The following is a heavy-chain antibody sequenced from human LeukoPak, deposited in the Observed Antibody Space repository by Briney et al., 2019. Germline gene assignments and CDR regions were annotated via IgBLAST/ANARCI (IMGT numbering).Heavy chain of an antibody. CDR2: IYYSGST. J-gene: IGHJ4*02. D-gene: IGHD6-19*01. Sequence: SETLSLTCTVSGGAINSRRYYWGWIRQPPGKGLEWIGSIYYSGSTYYNPSLKSRVTISVDTSKNQFSLKLSSVTAADTAVYYCARLGIAVAEDQMPDYWGQGTLVTVSS. CDR3: ARLGIAVAEDQMPDY. CDR1: GGAINSRRYY. V-gene: IGHV4-39*01.